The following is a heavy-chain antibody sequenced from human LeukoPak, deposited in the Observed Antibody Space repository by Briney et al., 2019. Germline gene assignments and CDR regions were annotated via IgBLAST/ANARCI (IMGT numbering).Heavy chain of an antibody. CDR3: ARDYYDSSGYYY. Sequence: GGSLRLSCTASGFTFGDYAMSWVRQAPGKGLEWVSVIYSGGSTYYADSVKGRFTISRDNSKNTLYLQMNSLRAEDTAVYYCARDYYDSSGYYYWGQGTLVTVSS. J-gene: IGHJ4*02. V-gene: IGHV3-53*01. CDR2: IYSGGST. CDR1: GFTFGDYA. D-gene: IGHD3-22*01.